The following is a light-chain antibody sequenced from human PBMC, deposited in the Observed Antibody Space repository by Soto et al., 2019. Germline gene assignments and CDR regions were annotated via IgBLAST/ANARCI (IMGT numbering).Light chain of an antibody. CDR3: QQYNNWPQT. CDR1: QSVSSN. J-gene: IGKJ1*01. Sequence: DIDMTQSPATLGASLGGRGTLSCRASQSVSSNLAWYQQKPGQAPRLLIYGASTRATGIPARFSGSGSGTEFTLTISSLQSEDFAVYYCQQYNNWPQTFGQGTKVDIK. V-gene: IGKV3-15*01. CDR2: GAS.